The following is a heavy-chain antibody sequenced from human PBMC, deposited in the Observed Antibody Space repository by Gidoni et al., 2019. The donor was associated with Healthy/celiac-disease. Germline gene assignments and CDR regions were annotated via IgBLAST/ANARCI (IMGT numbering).Heavy chain of an antibody. Sequence: QVQPVASGGGLVKPGGSLRLSCAASGFTFSAYYMSWIRQAPGKGLEWVSYISSSSSYTNYADSVKGRFTISRDNAKNSLYLQMNSLRAEDTAVYYCARDVTPGIAVAVGFDPWGQGTLVTVSS. V-gene: IGHV3-11*06. CDR3: ARDVTPGIAVAVGFDP. D-gene: IGHD6-19*01. CDR2: ISSSSSYT. J-gene: IGHJ5*02. CDR1: GFTFSAYY.